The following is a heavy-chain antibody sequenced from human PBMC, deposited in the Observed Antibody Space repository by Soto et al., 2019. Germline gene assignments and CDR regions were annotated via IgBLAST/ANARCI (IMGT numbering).Heavy chain of an antibody. CDR2: ISAYNGNT. V-gene: IGHV1-18*01. J-gene: IGHJ4*02. CDR1: GYTFTIYF. CDR3: ARVLNWNNXY. D-gene: IGHD1-20*01. Sequence: ASVKVSCKASGYTFTIYFISWVRQAPVQGLEWMGWISAYNGNTNYAQKLQGRVTMTTDTSTSTAYMELRSLRSDDTAVYYCARVLNWNNXYWGQGTLVSVSS.